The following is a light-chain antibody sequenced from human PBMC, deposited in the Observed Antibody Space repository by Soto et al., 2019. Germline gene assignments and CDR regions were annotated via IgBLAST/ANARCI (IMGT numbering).Light chain of an antibody. V-gene: IGLV2-8*01. Sequence: QSALTQPPSASGSPGQSVTISCTGTSSDVGGYKYVSWYQQKSGKAPKLIIYEVNARPSGVPDRCPSSKADNTASLTVPGLRAEDDADYYRSAYAGLNNVLFGGWTKLAVL. CDR1: SSDVGGYKY. CDR2: EVN. CDR3: SAYAGLNNVL. J-gene: IGLJ2*01.